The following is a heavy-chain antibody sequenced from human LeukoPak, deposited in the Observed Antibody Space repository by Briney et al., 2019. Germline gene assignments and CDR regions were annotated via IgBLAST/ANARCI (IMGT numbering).Heavy chain of an antibody. CDR3: AKGSSTWTTEEYFQH. D-gene: IGHD6-13*01. CDR2: ISSSSSYI. V-gene: IGHV3-21*04. CDR1: GFTFSSYS. Sequence: PGGSLRLSCAASGFTFSSYSMNWVRQAPGKGLEWVSSISSSSSYIYYADSVKGRFTISRDNAKNSLYLQMNSLRAEDTALYYCAKGSSTWTTEEYFQHWGQGTLVTVSS. J-gene: IGHJ1*01.